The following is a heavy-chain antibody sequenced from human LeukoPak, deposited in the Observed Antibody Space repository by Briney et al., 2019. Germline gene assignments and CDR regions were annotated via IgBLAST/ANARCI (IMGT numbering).Heavy chain of an antibody. J-gene: IGHJ4*02. CDR3: AKVSGSGWHFDH. D-gene: IGHD6-19*01. V-gene: IGHV3-48*03. Sequence: GGSLTLSCAASGFTFSNYEMNWVRPAPGKGLEGVSFISSRGILIYYADSVKGRFTISRENGKNSLFLQMDSLRVEDTAVYYCAKVSGSGWHFDHWGQGTLVTVSS. CDR1: GFTFSNYE. CDR2: ISSRGILI.